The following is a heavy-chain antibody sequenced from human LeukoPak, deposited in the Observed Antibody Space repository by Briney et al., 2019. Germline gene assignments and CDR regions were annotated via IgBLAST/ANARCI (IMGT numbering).Heavy chain of an antibody. Sequence: GGSLRLSCAASGFTFSSYAMSWVRQAPGKGLEWVSAISGSGGSTYDADSVKGRCTISRDNSKNTLYLQMNSLRAEDTAVYYCAKAQYYSSSPNFDYWGQGTLVTVSS. CDR2: ISGSGGST. D-gene: IGHD6-6*01. V-gene: IGHV3-23*01. CDR3: AKAQYYSSSPNFDY. J-gene: IGHJ4*02. CDR1: GFTFSSYA.